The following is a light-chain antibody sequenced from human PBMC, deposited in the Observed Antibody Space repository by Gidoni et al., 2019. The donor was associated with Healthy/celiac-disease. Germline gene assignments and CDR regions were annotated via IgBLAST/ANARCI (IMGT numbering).Light chain of an antibody. CDR2: WAS. CDR3: QQYYSTPT. V-gene: IGKV4-1*01. CDR1: QSVLYSSNNKTY. J-gene: IGKJ1*01. Sequence: DIVMTQSPDSLSVSLGERATINRKSSQSVLYSSNNKTYLAWYQQKPGQPPKLLIYWASTRESGVPDRFSGSGSGTDFTLTISSLQAEDVAVYYCQQYYSTPTFGQGTKVEIK.